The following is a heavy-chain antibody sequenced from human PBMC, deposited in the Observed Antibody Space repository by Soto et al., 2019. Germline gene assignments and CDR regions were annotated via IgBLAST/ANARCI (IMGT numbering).Heavy chain of an antibody. D-gene: IGHD3-22*01. V-gene: IGHV3-30-3*01. Sequence: QVQLVESGGGVVQPGRSLRLSCAASGFTCSSYAMHWVRQAPGKGLEGVAVISYDGSNKYYADSVKGRFTISRDNSKNTLYLQMNSLRAEDTAVYYCARELSNDYDSSGMQEAFDIWGQGTMVTVSS. J-gene: IGHJ3*02. CDR2: ISYDGSNK. CDR1: GFTCSSYA. CDR3: ARELSNDYDSSGMQEAFDI.